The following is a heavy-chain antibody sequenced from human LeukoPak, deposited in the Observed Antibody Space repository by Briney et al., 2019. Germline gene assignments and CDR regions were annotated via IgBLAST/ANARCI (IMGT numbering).Heavy chain of an antibody. V-gene: IGHV3-23*01. CDR1: GFTFSSYA. Sequence: PGGSLRLSCAASGFTFSSYAMSWVRQAPGKGLEWVSAISGSGASTYYADSVKGRFTISRDNAKNSLYLQMNSLRVEDTAVYYCASAGVGFSLDPWGQGTLVTVSS. CDR2: ISGSGAST. D-gene: IGHD2-8*01. J-gene: IGHJ5*02. CDR3: ASAGVGFSLDP.